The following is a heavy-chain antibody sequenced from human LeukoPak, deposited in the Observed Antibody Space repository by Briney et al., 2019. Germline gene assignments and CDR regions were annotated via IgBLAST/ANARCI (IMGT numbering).Heavy chain of an antibody. CDR1: GFTFSSYS. J-gene: IGHJ3*02. Sequence: GGSLRLSCAASGFTFSSYSMNWVRQAPGKGLEWVSYISSSSSTIYYADSVKGRFTISRDNAKNSLYLQMNSLRAEDTAVYYCARVVVVNTLPVAFDIWGQGTMVTVSS. V-gene: IGHV3-48*01. D-gene: IGHD3-22*01. CDR3: ARVVVVNTLPVAFDI. CDR2: ISSSSSTI.